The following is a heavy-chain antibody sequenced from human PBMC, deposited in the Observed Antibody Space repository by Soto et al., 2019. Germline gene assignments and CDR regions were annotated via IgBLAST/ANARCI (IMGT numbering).Heavy chain of an antibody. J-gene: IGHJ4*02. D-gene: IGHD1-26*01. CDR1: GFTFSDAY. V-gene: IGHV3-72*01. CDR3: ARYSGSYSRGLDY. CDR2: IRNKANSYST. Sequence: PGGSLTLSCAASGFTFSDAYMVWVRQAPGKGLEWVGRIRNKANSYSTEYAASVKGRFTISRDDSMNSLYLQMNSLKTEDTAVFYCARYSGSYSRGLDYWGQGTPVTVSS.